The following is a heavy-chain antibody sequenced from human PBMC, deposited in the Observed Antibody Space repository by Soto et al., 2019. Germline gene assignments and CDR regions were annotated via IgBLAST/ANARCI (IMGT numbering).Heavy chain of an antibody. CDR3: ARSDGRY. V-gene: IGHV4-4*02. Sequence: SETLSLTCAVSGDSISGDNWWNWVRQPPGKGLAWIGEAFHSGTTIYNPSRKSRVTISVDKSNNHLSLELNSVTAADTAVYFCARSDGRYWGQGTLVTVS. CDR2: AFHSGTT. J-gene: IGHJ4*02. CDR1: GDSISGDNW.